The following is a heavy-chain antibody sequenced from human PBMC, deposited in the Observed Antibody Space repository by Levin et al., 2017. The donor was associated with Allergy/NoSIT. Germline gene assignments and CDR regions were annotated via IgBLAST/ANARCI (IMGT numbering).Heavy chain of an antibody. J-gene: IGHJ4*02. CDR1: GFTFSNAW. CDR2: IKSKTDGGTT. CDR3: TNYYDSSGLPLIFDY. D-gene: IGHD3-22*01. Sequence: GESLKISCAASGFTFSNAWMSWVRQAPGKGLEWVGRIKSKTDGGTTDYAAPVKGRFTISRDDSKNTLYLQMNSLKTEDTAVYYCTNYYDSSGLPLIFDYWGQGTLVTVSS. V-gene: IGHV3-15*01.